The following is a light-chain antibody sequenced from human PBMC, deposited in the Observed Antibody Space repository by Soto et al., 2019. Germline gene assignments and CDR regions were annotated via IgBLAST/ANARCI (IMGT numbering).Light chain of an antibody. V-gene: IGKV3-11*02. CDR2: DAS. J-gene: IGKJ5*01. CDR3: QQRSNLRPVIT. CDR1: QSFSSY. Sequence: EIVFTQSPATLSLSPGERATLSCRASQSFSSYLAWYQQKPGQAPRLLIYDASKRATGIPARFSGRGSGRDSALTLSSLEPQDFAVYYCQQRSNLRPVITFGQGQRLEIK.